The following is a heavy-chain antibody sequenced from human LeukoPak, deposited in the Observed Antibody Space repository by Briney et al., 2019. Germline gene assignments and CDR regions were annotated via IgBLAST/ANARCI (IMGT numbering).Heavy chain of an antibody. D-gene: IGHD2-2*01. CDR2: FNPNSGGT. J-gene: IGHJ5*02. CDR3: ARGEALGYCSSTSCHNWFDP. Sequence: ASVKVSCKASGYTFTGYYMHWVRQAPGQGLEWMGWFNPNSGGTNYAQKFQGRVTMTRDTSISTAYMELSRLRSDDTAVYYCARGEALGYCSSTSCHNWFDPWGQGTLVTVSS. V-gene: IGHV1-2*02. CDR1: GYTFTGYY.